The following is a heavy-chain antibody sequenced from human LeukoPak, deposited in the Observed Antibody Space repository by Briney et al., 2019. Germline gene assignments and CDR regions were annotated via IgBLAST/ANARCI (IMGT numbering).Heavy chain of an antibody. V-gene: IGHV3-23*01. Sequence: GGSLRLSCAASGFTFSSYAMSWVRQAPGKGLEWVSAISGSGGSTYYADSVKGRFTISRDNAKTTLYLEMGSLRPEDMAVYYCARDESDSSGFYYPDYWGQGTLVTVSS. CDR2: ISGSGGST. D-gene: IGHD3-22*01. CDR1: GFTFSSYA. J-gene: IGHJ4*02. CDR3: ARDESDSSGFYYPDY.